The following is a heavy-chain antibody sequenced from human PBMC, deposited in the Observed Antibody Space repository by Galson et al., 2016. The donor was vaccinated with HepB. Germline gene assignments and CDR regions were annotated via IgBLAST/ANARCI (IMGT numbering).Heavy chain of an antibody. CDR3: ARDHPYGSGSLDS. CDR2: ISSSSSYI. CDR1: GFTFSSYS. V-gene: IGHV3-21*01. J-gene: IGHJ4*02. Sequence: SLRLSCAASGFTFSSYSMNWVRQAPGKGLEWVSSISSSSSYIYYADSVKGRFTISRDNAKISLYLQMTRLRAEDTAVYYCARDHPYGSGSLDSWGRGTLANVSS. D-gene: IGHD3-10*01.